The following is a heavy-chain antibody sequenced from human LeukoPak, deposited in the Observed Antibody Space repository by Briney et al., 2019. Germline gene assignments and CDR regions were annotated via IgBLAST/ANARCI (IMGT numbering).Heavy chain of an antibody. Sequence: GGSLRLSCAASGFTFSGSAMHWVRQASGKGLEWVGRIRSKANSYATAYAASVKGRFTISRDDSKNTAYLQMNSLKTEDTAVYYCTRQMSYYDILTGYHTLYYFDYWGQGTLVTVSS. D-gene: IGHD3-9*01. J-gene: IGHJ4*02. CDR1: GFTFSGSA. V-gene: IGHV3-73*01. CDR3: TRQMSYYDILTGYHTLYYFDY. CDR2: IRSKANSYAT.